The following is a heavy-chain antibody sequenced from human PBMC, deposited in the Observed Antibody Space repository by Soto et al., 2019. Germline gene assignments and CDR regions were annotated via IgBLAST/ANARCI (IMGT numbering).Heavy chain of an antibody. D-gene: IGHD2-2*01. CDR3: ARAPPSYCSSTSCYGLYYYYMDV. V-gene: IGHV1-18*01. J-gene: IGHJ6*03. CDR1: GYTFTSYG. CDR2: ISAYNGNT. Sequence: ASVKVSCKASGYTFTSYGISWVRQAPGQGLEWMGWISAYNGNTNYAQKLQGRVTMTTDTSTSTAYMELRSLRSDDTAVYYCARAPPSYCSSTSCYGLYYYYMDVWGKGTTVTVSS.